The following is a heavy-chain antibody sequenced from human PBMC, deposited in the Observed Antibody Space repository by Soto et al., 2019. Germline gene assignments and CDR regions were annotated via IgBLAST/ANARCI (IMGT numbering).Heavy chain of an antibody. J-gene: IGHJ5*01. Sequence: QVQLVQSGAEVRKPGASVRISCKASGYTFTFYYIHWVRQAPGQGLEWMGTVNPSYGDTAYSQKFQGRVTPTRDTTTTTVYMELSSRRSEDTAVYFCARGSEVASRQLFDFWGQGSLVSVSS. V-gene: IGHV1-46*01. D-gene: IGHD6-6*01. CDR2: VNPSYGDT. CDR1: GYTFTFYY. CDR3: ARGSEVASRQLFDF.